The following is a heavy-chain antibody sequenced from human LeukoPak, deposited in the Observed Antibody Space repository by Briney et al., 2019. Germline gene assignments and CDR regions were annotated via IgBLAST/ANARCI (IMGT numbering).Heavy chain of an antibody. Sequence: GGSLRLSCAASGFTVSSNYMSWVRQAPGKGLEWVSVFYSGGSTYYADSVKGRFTISRDNTKNSLYLQMNSLRAEDTAVYYCARDQRGYGYYWGQGTLVTVSS. J-gene: IGHJ4*02. CDR2: FYSGGST. CDR1: GFTVSSNY. CDR3: ARDQRGYGYY. D-gene: IGHD3-3*01. V-gene: IGHV3-66*01.